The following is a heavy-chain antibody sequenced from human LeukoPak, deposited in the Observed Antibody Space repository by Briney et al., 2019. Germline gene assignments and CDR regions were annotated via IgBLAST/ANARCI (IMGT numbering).Heavy chain of an antibody. Sequence: SETLSLTCTDPGGSITRYYWSRIRQPPGKRLEWIGYIYYSGSTNYNPSLKSRVTISVDTSKNQFSLKLSSVTAADTAVYYCARGDDFWSGLPDYWGQGTLVTVSS. D-gene: IGHD3-3*01. CDR2: IYYSGST. CDR1: GGSITRYY. CDR3: ARGDDFWSGLPDY. J-gene: IGHJ4*02. V-gene: IGHV4-59*01.